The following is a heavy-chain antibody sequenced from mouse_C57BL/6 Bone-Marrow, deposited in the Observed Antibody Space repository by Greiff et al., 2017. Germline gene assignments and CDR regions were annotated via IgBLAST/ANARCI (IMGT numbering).Heavy chain of an antibody. CDR1: GFTFSSYG. CDR3: ARPGGLRRRAWFAY. J-gene: IGHJ3*01. D-gene: IGHD2-4*01. Sequence: EVKLMESGGDLVKPGGSLKLSCAASGFTFSSYGMSWVRQTPGKRLEWVATISSGGSYTYYPDSVKGRFTISRDNAKSTLYLQMSSLKSEDTAMYYCARPGGLRRRAWFAYWGQETLVTVSA. V-gene: IGHV5-6*01. CDR2: ISSGGSYT.